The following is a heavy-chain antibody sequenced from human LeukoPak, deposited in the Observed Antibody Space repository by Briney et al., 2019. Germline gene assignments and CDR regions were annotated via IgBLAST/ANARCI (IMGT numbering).Heavy chain of an antibody. CDR2: IYYSGST. CDR3: ARGRWSGYPMGYWFDP. D-gene: IGHD3-3*01. Sequence: PSETLSLTCTVSGDSITSGSYYWAWIRQHPGKGLEWIGYIYYSGSTYYNPSLKSRVTISVDTSKNQFSLKLSSVTAADTAVYYCARGRWSGYPMGYWFDPWGQGTLVTVSS. J-gene: IGHJ5*02. CDR1: GDSITSGSYY. V-gene: IGHV4-31*03.